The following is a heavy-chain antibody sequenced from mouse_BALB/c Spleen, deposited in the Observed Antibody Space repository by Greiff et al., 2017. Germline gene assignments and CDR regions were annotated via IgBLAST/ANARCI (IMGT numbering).Heavy chain of an antibody. CDR3: ARVGDYDGAWLAY. Sequence: EVQRVESGGGLVKPGGSLKLSCAASGFTFSSYAMSWVRQSPEKRLEWVAEISSGGSYTYYPDTVTGRFTISRDNAKNTLYLEMSSLRSEDTAMYYCARVGDYDGAWLAYWGQGTLVTVSA. J-gene: IGHJ3*01. V-gene: IGHV5-9-4*01. CDR2: ISSGGSYT. CDR1: GFTFSSYA. D-gene: IGHD2-4*01.